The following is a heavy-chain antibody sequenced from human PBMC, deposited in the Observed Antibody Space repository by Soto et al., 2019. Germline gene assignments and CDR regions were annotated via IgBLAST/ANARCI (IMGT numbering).Heavy chain of an antibody. V-gene: IGHV3-30*02. CDR2: IQYHGINK. Sequence: GGSLRLSCAASGFTFITYGMHWVRQAPGKGLEWVAFIQYHGINKDYADSVKGRFTISRDNSRNTLYLQMNSLRAEDTAVYYCARGLDYDSSGYYLDFWGQGALVTVSS. J-gene: IGHJ4*02. CDR1: GFTFITYG. D-gene: IGHD3-22*01. CDR3: ARGLDYDSSGYYLDF.